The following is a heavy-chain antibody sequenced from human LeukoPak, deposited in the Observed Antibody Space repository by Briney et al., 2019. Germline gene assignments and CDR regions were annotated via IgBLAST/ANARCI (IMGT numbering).Heavy chain of an antibody. D-gene: IGHD3-22*01. J-gene: IGHJ3*02. CDR1: GGTFSSYA. CDR3: ARDGYYYDSSGYYDYLGDAFDI. Sequence: SVKVSCKASGGTFSSYAISWVRRAPGQGLEWMGGIIPIFGTANYAQKFQGRVTITADESTSTAYMELSKLKSEETAVYYCARDGYYYDSSGYYDYLGDAFDIWGQGTMVTVSS. V-gene: IGHV1-69*01. CDR2: IIPIFGTA.